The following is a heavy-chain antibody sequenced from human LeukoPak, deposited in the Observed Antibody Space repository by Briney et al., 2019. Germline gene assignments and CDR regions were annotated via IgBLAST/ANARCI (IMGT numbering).Heavy chain of an antibody. J-gene: IGHJ4*02. Sequence: SETLSLTCTVSGGSISSYYWSWIRQPPGKGLEWIGYIYYSGSTNYNPSLKSRGTISVDTSKNQFSLKLSSVTAADTAVYYCARASKTAAGAIDYWGQGTLVTVSS. CDR1: GGSISSYY. D-gene: IGHD6-13*01. V-gene: IGHV4-59*01. CDR3: ARASKTAAGAIDY. CDR2: IYYSGST.